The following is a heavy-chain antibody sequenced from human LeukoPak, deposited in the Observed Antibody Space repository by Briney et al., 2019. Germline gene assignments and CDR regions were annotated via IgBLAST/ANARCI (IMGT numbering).Heavy chain of an antibody. CDR1: GGSFSGYY. Sequence: ASETLSLTCVVYGGSFSGYYWSWIRQPPGKGLEWIGEINHSGSTNYNPSLKSRVTISVDTSKNQFSLKLSSVTAADTAVYYCARHPRWFDPWGQGTLVTVSS. CDR2: INHSGST. CDR3: ARHPRWFDP. J-gene: IGHJ5*02. V-gene: IGHV4-34*01.